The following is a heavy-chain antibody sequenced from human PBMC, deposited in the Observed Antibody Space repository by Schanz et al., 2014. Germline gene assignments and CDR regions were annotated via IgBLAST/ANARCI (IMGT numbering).Heavy chain of an antibody. J-gene: IGHJ4*02. D-gene: IGHD3-22*01. CDR1: GYSFTEYF. V-gene: IGHV7-4-1*02. CDR2: INTHTGNP. Sequence: QVQVIQSGPEVKKPGASVKVSCKASGYSFTEYFLHWVRQAPGQGLEWMGWINTHTGNPTYAQGFTGRFVFSLDTSVSTAYLQISSLKADDTAVYYCAREDYLDSSGYSCGYWGQGTLVTVSS. CDR3: AREDYLDSSGYSCGY.